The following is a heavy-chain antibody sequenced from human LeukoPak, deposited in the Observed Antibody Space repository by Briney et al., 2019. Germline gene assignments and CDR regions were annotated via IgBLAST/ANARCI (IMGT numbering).Heavy chain of an antibody. CDR1: GFTFSSYS. D-gene: IGHD2-2*01. CDR2: ISSSSSTI. Sequence: PGGSLRLSCAASGFTFSSYSMNWVRQAPGKGLEWVSYISSSSSTIYYADSVKGRFTISRDNAKNSLYLEMNSLRAEDTAVYYCARERCSSTSCYAAFSWGQGTLVTVSS. J-gene: IGHJ5*02. CDR3: ARERCSSTSCYAAFS. V-gene: IGHV3-48*01.